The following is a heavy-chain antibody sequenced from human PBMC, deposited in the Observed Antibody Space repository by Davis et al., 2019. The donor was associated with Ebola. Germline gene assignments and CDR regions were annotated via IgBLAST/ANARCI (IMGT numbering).Heavy chain of an antibody. V-gene: IGHV4-31*03. D-gene: IGHD1-26*01. CDR2: IYNTGNS. CDR3: ARDWDARYFDL. CDR1: GASISSGGYF. Sequence: PSETLSLTCTVSGASISSGGYFWSWIRQHPGKGLEWIGNIYNTGNSYDNPSLKSRVTISVDTSQNQFSLRLTSVTAADTAVYYCARDWDARYFDLWGRGTLVTVS. J-gene: IGHJ2*01.